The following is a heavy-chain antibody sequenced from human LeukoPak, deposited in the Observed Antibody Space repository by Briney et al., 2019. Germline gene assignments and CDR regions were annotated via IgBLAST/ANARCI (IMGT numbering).Heavy chain of an antibody. CDR1: GYTFTSYD. CDR3: AMIAAAPEEGFIDY. J-gene: IGHJ4*02. V-gene: IGHV1-8*01. CDR2: MNPNSGNT. D-gene: IGHD6-13*01. Sequence: ASVKVSCKASGYTFTSYDINWVRQATGQGLEWMGWMNPNSGNTGYAQKFQGRVTMTRNTSISTAYMELSSLRSEDTAVYYCAMIAAAPEEGFIDYWGQGTLVTVSS.